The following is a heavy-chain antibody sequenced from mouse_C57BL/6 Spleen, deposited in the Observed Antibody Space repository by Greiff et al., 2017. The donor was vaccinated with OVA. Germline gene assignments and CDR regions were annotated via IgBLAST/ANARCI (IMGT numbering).Heavy chain of an antibody. Sequence: EVQLQESGPELVKPGASVKISCKASGYSFTGYYMNWVKQSPEKSLEWIGEINPSTGGTTYNQKFKAKATLTVDKSSSTAYMQLKSLTSEDSAVYYCARGEGPYDYDGFAYWGQGTLVTVSA. D-gene: IGHD2-4*01. J-gene: IGHJ3*01. CDR3: ARGEGPYDYDGFAY. CDR2: INPSTGGT. CDR1: GYSFTGYY. V-gene: IGHV1-42*01.